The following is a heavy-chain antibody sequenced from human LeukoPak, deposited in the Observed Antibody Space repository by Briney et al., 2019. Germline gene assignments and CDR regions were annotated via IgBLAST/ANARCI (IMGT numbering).Heavy chain of an antibody. CDR2: MNPNSGNT. Sequence: ASVKVSCKASGYTFTSYDINWVRQATGQGLEWMGWMNPNSGNTGYAQKFQGRVTMTRNTSISTAYMELSSLRSEDTAVYYCARTYDSSGYEGGYWGQGTLVTVSS. V-gene: IGHV1-8*01. J-gene: IGHJ4*02. CDR1: GYTFTSYD. D-gene: IGHD3-22*01. CDR3: ARTYDSSGYEGGY.